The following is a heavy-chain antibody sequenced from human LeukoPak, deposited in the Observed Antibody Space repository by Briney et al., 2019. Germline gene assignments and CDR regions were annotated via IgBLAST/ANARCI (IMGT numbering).Heavy chain of an antibody. CDR1: GFTYSTYA. V-gene: IGHV3-23*01. D-gene: IGHD2-2*01. CDR2: ISGSGDNT. CDR3: ARLKGSTSVFDY. Sequence: GGSLRLSCASSGFTYSTYALTWVRQAPGKGLEWVSTISGSGDNTYYADSVKGRFTISRDNSKNTLSLQMNSLRAEDTAVYYCARLKGSTSVFDYWGQGTLVTV. J-gene: IGHJ4*02.